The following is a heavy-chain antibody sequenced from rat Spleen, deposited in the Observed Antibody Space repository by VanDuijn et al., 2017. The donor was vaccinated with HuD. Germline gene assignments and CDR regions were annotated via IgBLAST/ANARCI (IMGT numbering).Heavy chain of an antibody. V-gene: IGHV5-7*01. D-gene: IGHD4-3*01. CDR3: AREDFGVRD. CDR1: GFTFSDYN. J-gene: IGHJ2*01. Sequence: EVQLVESGGGLVQPGRSLKLSCAASGFTFSDYNMAWVRQAPKKGLEWVATISYDGSSTYYRDSVKGRFTISRDNAKSTLYLQMDSLRSEDTATYYCAREDFGVRDWGQGVMVTVSS. CDR2: ISYDGSST.